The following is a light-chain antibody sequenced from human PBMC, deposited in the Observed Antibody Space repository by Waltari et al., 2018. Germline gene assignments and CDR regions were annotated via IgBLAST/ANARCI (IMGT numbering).Light chain of an antibody. CDR1: QSVFHTNNNNY. J-gene: IGKJ2*01. V-gene: IGKV4-1*01. CDR2: WAS. Sequence: DIVMTQSPDSLAVSLGERATINCKSSQSVFHTNNNNYLAWYQQKPGPPPKLLIYWASTRESGVPDRFSGSGSGTDFTLAISSLQAEDVAVYYCQQYYSAPNTFGQGTNVEIK. CDR3: QQYYSAPNT.